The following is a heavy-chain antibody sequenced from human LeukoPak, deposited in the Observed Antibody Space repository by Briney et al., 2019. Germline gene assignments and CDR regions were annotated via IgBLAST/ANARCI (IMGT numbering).Heavy chain of an antibody. D-gene: IGHD1-26*01. CDR3: ARALGGAPDGVDY. Sequence: GGSLRLSCAASGFTFSSYWMHWVRQAPGKGLVWVSRINSDGSSTSYADSVKGRFTISRDNAKNTLYLQMNSLRAEDTAVYYCARALGGAPDGVDYWGQGTLVTVSP. V-gene: IGHV3-74*01. CDR1: GFTFSSYW. J-gene: IGHJ4*02. CDR2: INSDGSST.